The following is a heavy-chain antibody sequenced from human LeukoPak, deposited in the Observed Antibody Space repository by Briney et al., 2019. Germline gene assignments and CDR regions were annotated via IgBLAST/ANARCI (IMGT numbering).Heavy chain of an antibody. D-gene: IGHD1-26*01. Sequence: GGSLRLSCAASGFAFSSYSMNWVRQAPGKGLEWVSSISSSSSYIYYADSVKGRFTISRDNAKNSLYLQMNSLRAEDTAVYYCARKAQTGSHAGPFDIWGQGTLVTVSS. CDR2: ISSSSSYI. CDR3: ARKAQTGSHAGPFDI. CDR1: GFAFSSYS. V-gene: IGHV3-21*01. J-gene: IGHJ3*02.